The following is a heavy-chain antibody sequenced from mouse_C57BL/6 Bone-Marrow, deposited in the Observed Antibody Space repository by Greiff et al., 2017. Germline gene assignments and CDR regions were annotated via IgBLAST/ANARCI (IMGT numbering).Heavy chain of an antibody. CDR1: GYTFTSYW. CDR2: IHPNSGST. V-gene: IGHV1-64*01. D-gene: IGHD1-1*01. CDR3: ARDTTVVAHWYFDV. J-gene: IGHJ1*03. Sequence: VQRVQSGAELVKPGASVKLSCKASGYTFTSYWMHWVKQRPGQGLEWIGMIHPNSGSTNYNEKFKSKATLTVAKSSSTAYMQLSSLTSEDSAVYYCARDTTVVAHWYFDVWGTGTTVTVSS.